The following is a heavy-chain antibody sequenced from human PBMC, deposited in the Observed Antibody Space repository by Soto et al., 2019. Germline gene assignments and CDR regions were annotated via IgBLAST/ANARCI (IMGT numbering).Heavy chain of an antibody. CDR1: GDSVSRNRTA. D-gene: IGHD1-26*01. CDR3: ARDSGSESFDH. V-gene: IGHV6-1*01. CDR2: IYYRARWYN. Sequence: SQTLSLPCAISGDSVSRNRTAWNWIRQSPSGGLEWLGRIYYRARWYNDYKMSLKSRITVNPDTSKNQFSLQLNSVTPDDTAVYYCARDSGSESFDHWGQGTLVTVSS. J-gene: IGHJ4*02.